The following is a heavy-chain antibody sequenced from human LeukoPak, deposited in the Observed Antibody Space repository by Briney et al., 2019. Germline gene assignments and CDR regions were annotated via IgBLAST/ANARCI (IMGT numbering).Heavy chain of an antibody. J-gene: IGHJ4*02. Sequence: ASVKVSCKVSGYTLTELSMHWVRQAPGKGLEWMGGFDPEDGETIYAQKFQGRVTMTRNTSISTAYMELSSLRSEDTAVYYCARRLRFGELDYWGQGTLVTVSS. D-gene: IGHD3-10*01. V-gene: IGHV1-24*01. CDR1: GYTLTELS. CDR2: FDPEDGET. CDR3: ARRLRFGELDY.